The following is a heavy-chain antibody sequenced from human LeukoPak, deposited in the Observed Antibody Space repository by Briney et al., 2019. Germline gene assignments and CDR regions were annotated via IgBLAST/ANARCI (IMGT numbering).Heavy chain of an antibody. J-gene: IGHJ4*02. D-gene: IGHD1-14*01. CDR3: TTQSTSSSDSKIDY. V-gene: IGHV1-69*04. CDR2: IIPILGIA. Sequence: SVKVSCKASGGTFSSYAISWVRQAPGQGLEWMGRIIPILGIANYAQKFQGRVTITADKSTSTAYMELSSLRSEDTAVYYCTTQSTSSSDSKIDYWGQGALVTVSS. CDR1: GGTFSSYA.